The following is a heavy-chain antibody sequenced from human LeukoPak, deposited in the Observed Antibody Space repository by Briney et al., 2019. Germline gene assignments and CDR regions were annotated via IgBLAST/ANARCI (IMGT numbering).Heavy chain of an antibody. Sequence: GGSLRLSCAVSGLTFSSSWMYWVRQARGKGLEWVASINPDGNKKYSADSVKGRFTISRDNAENSLYLQMNSLRVEDAAFYYCARDLAYSRLDYWDQGMLVTVSS. CDR3: ARDLAYSRLDY. CDR1: GLTFSSSW. CDR2: INPDGNKK. J-gene: IGHJ4*02. D-gene: IGHD5-18*01. V-gene: IGHV3-7*01.